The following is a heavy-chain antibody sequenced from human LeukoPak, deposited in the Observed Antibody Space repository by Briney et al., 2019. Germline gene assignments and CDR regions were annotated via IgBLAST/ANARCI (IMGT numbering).Heavy chain of an antibody. Sequence: PSETLSLTCAVYGGSFSGYYWSWIRQPPGKGLEWIGEINHSGSTNYNPSLKSRVTTSVDTSKNQFSLKLSSVTAADTAVYYCATPYYSSTDAFDIWGQGTMVTVSS. D-gene: IGHD6-13*01. V-gene: IGHV4-34*01. CDR1: GGSFSGYY. CDR3: ATPYYSSTDAFDI. CDR2: INHSGST. J-gene: IGHJ3*02.